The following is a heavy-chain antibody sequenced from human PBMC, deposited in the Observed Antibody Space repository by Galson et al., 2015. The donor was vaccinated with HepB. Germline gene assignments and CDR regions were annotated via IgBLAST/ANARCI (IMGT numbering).Heavy chain of an antibody. V-gene: IGHV4-59*01. CDR1: GDSISSYY. CDR3: ARSYGLGSYFDS. Sequence: LSLTCTVSGDSISSYYWNWIRQPPGKGLEWIGYTSYSGSPNYSPSLKSRVIISLDTSKSQFPLHLISVTAADTAVYYCARSYGLGSYFDSWGQGTLVTVSS. CDR2: TSYSGSP. D-gene: IGHD3-16*01. J-gene: IGHJ4*02.